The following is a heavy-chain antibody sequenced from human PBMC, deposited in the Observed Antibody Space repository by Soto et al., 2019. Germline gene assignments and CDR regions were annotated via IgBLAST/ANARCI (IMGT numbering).Heavy chain of an antibody. D-gene: IGHD3-9*01. CDR3: TTLRLDP. J-gene: IGHJ5*02. CDR1: GYTFTAFY. Sequence: ASVKVSCKASGYTFTAFYMNWVRQSPGQGLEWMGWVNPNTGVTKYAQKFQGRVTMTRDTSINTAYMELSGLTSDDTAVYYCTTLRLDPWGQGTLVTVSS. CDR2: VNPNTGVT. V-gene: IGHV1-2*02.